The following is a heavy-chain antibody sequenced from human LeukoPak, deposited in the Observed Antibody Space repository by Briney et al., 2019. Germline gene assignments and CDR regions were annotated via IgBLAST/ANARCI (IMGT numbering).Heavy chain of an antibody. Sequence: SETLSLTCTVSGGSISSNYWSWIRQPAGKGLDYTGRICSSGNTNYNPVLKSRVTISVDTSKNQFSLLLHSVTAADTAVYYCARVWLSSGSYWYFDFWGRGTLVIVSS. D-gene: IGHD3-22*01. J-gene: IGHJ2*01. V-gene: IGHV4-4*07. CDR2: ICSSGNT. CDR1: GGSISSNY. CDR3: ARVWLSSGSYWYFDF.